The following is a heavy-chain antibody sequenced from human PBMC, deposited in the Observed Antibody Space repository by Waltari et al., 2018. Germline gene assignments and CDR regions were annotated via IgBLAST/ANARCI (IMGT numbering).Heavy chain of an antibody. D-gene: IGHD6-19*01. CDR2: LNAGNGNT. Sequence: QVQLVQSGAEVKKPGASVKVSCKASGYTFTSYAMHWVRQAPGQRLGWLGWLNAGNGNTKYSQKFQGRVTSTRDTSASTAYMELSSLRSEDTAVYYFARAGRAVAGLNWGQGTLVTVSS. CDR1: GYTFTSYA. V-gene: IGHV1-3*01. J-gene: IGHJ4*02. CDR3: ARAGRAVAGLN.